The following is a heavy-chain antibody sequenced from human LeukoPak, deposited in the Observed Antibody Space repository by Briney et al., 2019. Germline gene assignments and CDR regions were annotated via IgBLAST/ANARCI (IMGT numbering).Heavy chain of an antibody. V-gene: IGHV4-4*07. Sequence: SETLSLTCSVSSDSINDHYWSWIRQPAGKGLEWIGRISISDGTNYNPALWSRVIMSVDTSKNQFSLKLSSVTAADTAVYHCARLRRDSASWYPDDSWGQGILVTVSS. CDR2: ISISDGT. CDR3: ARLRRDSASWYPDDS. D-gene: IGHD4/OR15-4a*01. CDR1: SDSINDHY. J-gene: IGHJ4*02.